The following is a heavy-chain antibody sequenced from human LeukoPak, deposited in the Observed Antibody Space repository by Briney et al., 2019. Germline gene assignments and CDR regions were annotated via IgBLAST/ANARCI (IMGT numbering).Heavy chain of an antibody. Sequence: GGSLRLSCAASGFTFSSYSMNWVRQAPGKGLEWVSSISSSSSYIYYADSVKGRFTISRDNAKNSLYLQMNSLRAEDTAVYYCTTDGDYGSGSYYESRDYFDYWGQGTLVTVSS. V-gene: IGHV3-21*01. CDR3: TTDGDYGSGSYYESRDYFDY. CDR2: ISSSSSYI. J-gene: IGHJ4*02. D-gene: IGHD3-10*01. CDR1: GFTFSSYS.